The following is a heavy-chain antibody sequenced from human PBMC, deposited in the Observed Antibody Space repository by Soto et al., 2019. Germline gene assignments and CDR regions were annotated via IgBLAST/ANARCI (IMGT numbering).Heavy chain of an antibody. J-gene: IGHJ4*02. CDR2: INPSSGST. CDR1: GYTFTSYY. CDR3: ARGPYSYRDY. D-gene: IGHD5-18*01. Sequence: GASVKVSCKASGYTFTSYYMHWVRQAPGQGLEWMGIINPSSGSTIYSQKFQGRVTMTWDTSTTTVYMELSSLRSEDTAVYFCARGPYSYRDYWGQGTLVTVYS. V-gene: IGHV1-46*01.